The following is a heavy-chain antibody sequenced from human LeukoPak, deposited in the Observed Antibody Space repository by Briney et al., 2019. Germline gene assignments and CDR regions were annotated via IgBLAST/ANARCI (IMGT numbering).Heavy chain of an antibody. CDR2: LSGSGITT. Sequence: GGSLRLSCAASGFTFSSYAMSWVRQAPGKGLEWVSTLSGSGITTYYADSVKGRFTTSRDNAKNSLYLQMNSLRAEDTAVYYCARDLHYYYYMDVWGKGTTVTVSS. CDR3: ARDLHYYYYMDV. J-gene: IGHJ6*03. CDR1: GFTFSSYA. V-gene: IGHV3-21*01.